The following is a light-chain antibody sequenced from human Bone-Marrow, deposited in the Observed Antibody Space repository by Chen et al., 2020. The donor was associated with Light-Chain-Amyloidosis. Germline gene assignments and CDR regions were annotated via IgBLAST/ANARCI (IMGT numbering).Light chain of an antibody. V-gene: IGLV8-61*01. J-gene: IGLJ3*02. CDR2: NTD. CDR3: GLYLGSGVWV. Sequence: QTVVTQEPSFSVSPGGTFTLTSGLSSCSVSTEYYPSWYQQTPGQAPRTLIYNTDTRSSGVPDRLSGSILGKKAALTISGAQADDESDYYCGLYLGSGVWVFGGGTKLTVL. CDR1: SCSVSTEYY.